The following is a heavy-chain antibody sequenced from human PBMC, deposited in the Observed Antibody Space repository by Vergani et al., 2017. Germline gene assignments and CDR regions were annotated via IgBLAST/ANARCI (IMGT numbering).Heavy chain of an antibody. J-gene: IGHJ5*01. CDR2: IKSDVSIT. Sequence: DVHLAESGGGFFQPGGSLRLSCSASGFSFNSYWMHWVLQVPGKGLLWVSRIKSDVSITAYADSVNGRFNISRDNAQNTLYLQMNSLRVEDTGVYYCARARCIETCYMSNWLDSWGQGTLVTVSS. V-gene: IGHV3-74*03. D-gene: IGHD2-8*01. CDR3: ARARCIETCYMSNWLDS. CDR1: GFSFNSYW.